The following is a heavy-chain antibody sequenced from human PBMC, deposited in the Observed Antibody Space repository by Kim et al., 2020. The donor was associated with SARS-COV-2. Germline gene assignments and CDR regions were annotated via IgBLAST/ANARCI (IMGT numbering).Heavy chain of an antibody. CDR3: ARVLVRGSRLVGGTEYYFDY. D-gene: IGHD3-10*01. Sequence: SETLSLTCTVSGGSISSYYWSWIRQPPGKGLEWIGYIYYSGSTNYNPSLKSRVTISVDTSKNQFSLKLSSVTAADTAVYYCARVLVRGSRLVGGTEYYFDYWGQGTLVTVSS. J-gene: IGHJ4*02. V-gene: IGHV4-59*13. CDR1: GGSISSYY. CDR2: IYYSGST.